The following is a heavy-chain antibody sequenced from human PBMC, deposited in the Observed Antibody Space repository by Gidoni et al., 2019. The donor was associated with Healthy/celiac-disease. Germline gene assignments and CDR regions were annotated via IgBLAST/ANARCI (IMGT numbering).Heavy chain of an antibody. J-gene: IGHJ4*02. CDR3: ARDPKYYFDS. V-gene: IGHV3-11*01. Sequence: LRLSCAASGFTFSDYYMSWIRQAPGKGLEWVSYISSSGRTIYYADSVQGRFTFSRDNAKNSLYLQMNSLRAEDTAVYYCARDPKYYFDSWGQGTLVTVSS. CDR2: ISSSGRTI. CDR1: GFTFSDYY.